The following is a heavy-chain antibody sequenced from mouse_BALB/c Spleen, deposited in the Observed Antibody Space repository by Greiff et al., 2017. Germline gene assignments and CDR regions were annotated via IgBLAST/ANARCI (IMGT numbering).Heavy chain of an antibody. CDR1: GYTFTDYE. D-gene: IGHD2-1*01. J-gene: IGHJ2*01. Sequence: QVQLQQSGAELVRPGASVTLSCKSSGYTFTDYEMHWVKQTPVHGLEWIGAIDPETGGTAYNQKFKGKATLTADKSSSTAYMELRSLTSEDSAVYYCTYGNYYWGQGTTLTVSS. V-gene: IGHV1-15*01. CDR3: TYGNYY. CDR2: IDPETGGT.